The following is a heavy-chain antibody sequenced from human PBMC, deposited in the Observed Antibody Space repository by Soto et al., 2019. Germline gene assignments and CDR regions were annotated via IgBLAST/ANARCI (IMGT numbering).Heavy chain of an antibody. D-gene: IGHD1-26*01. Sequence: TLSLTCAISGDSVSNSSVTWNWIRQSPSRGLEWLGRTYYRSKWYNDYAESVKSRITINPDTSKNQFSLHLNSVTPEDTAVYYCVRLIGNSWLDFWGQGTLVTVSS. CDR3: VRLIGNSWLDF. CDR2: TYYRSKWYN. CDR1: GDSVSNSSVT. J-gene: IGHJ5*01. V-gene: IGHV6-1*01.